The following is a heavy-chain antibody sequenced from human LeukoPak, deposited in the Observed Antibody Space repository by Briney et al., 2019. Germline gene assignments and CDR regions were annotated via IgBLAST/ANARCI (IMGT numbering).Heavy chain of an antibody. D-gene: IGHD4-17*01. Sequence: SETLSLTCAVYGGSFSGYYWSWIRQPPGEGLEWIGEINHSGSTNYNPSLKSRVTISVDTSKNQFSLKLSSVTAADTAVYYCARDYGDYGHDYWGQGTLVTVSS. J-gene: IGHJ4*02. CDR3: ARDYGDYGHDY. V-gene: IGHV4-34*01. CDR2: INHSGST. CDR1: GGSFSGYY.